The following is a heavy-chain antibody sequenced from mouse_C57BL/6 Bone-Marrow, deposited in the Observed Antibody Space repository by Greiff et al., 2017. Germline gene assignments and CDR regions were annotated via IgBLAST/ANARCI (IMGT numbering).Heavy chain of an antibody. D-gene: IGHD2-3*01. CDR1: GYTFTSYW. CDR3: ARSDDGYYYFDY. J-gene: IGHJ2*01. Sequence: QVQLQQSGAELAKPGASVKMSCKASGYTFTSYWMHWVKQRPGQGLEWIGYINPSTGYTEYNQKFKDKATLTADKSSSTAYMQLSSLTSEDSAVYYCARSDDGYYYFDYWGQDTTLTVSS. V-gene: IGHV1-7*01. CDR2: INPSTGYT.